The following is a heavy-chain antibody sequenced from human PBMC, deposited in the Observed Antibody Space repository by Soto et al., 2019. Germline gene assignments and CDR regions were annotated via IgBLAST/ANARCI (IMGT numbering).Heavy chain of an antibody. CDR1: GYTFTSYG. V-gene: IGHV1-18*01. CDR2: IRAYNGNT. J-gene: IGHJ6*02. Sequence: QVQLVQSGAEVKKPGASVKVSCKASGYTFTSYGISWVRQAPGQGLEWMGWIRAYNGNTNYAQELQGRVTMTTDTSTSTAYMELRSLRSDDTAVYYCARVPAATIYYYYFGMDVWGQGTTVTVSS. CDR3: ARVPAATIYYYYFGMDV. D-gene: IGHD2-2*01.